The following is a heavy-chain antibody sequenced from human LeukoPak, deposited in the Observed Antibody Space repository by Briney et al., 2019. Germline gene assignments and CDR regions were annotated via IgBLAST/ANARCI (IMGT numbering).Heavy chain of an antibody. Sequence: GGSLRLSCAASGFTLSSYWLHWVRQAPGKGLAWVSRIISAGSVINYVDSVKGRFTVSRDNANNTVYLQMNSLRAEDTAVYYCARGYTSSYNWFDPWGQGTLVTVSS. CDR3: ARGYTSSYNWFDP. D-gene: IGHD6-13*01. J-gene: IGHJ5*02. V-gene: IGHV3-74*01. CDR2: IISAGSVI. CDR1: GFTLSSYW.